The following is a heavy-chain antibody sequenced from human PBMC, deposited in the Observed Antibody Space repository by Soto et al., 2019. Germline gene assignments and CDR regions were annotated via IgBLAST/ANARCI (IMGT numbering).Heavy chain of an antibody. CDR3: AIYSFAYYDSSGPRAFDI. J-gene: IGHJ3*02. CDR1: GYTFTSYG. CDR2: FDPEDGET. Sequence: ASVKVSCKASGYTFTSYGISWVRQAPGKGLEWMGGFDPEDGETIYAQKFQGRVTMTEDTSTDTAYMELSSMRSEDTAVYYFAIYSFAYYDSSGPRAFDIWGQGTMVTVSS. V-gene: IGHV1-24*01. D-gene: IGHD3-22*01.